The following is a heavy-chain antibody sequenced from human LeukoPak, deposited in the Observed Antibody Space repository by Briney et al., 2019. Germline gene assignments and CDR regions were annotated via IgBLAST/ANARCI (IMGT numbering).Heavy chain of an antibody. CDR1: GLTFSRYW. CDR3: ASGGYCSGGSCPYNWFDP. CDR2: ISGDGTNT. D-gene: IGHD2-15*01. J-gene: IGHJ5*02. V-gene: IGHV3-74*01. Sequence: GGSLRLSCAASGLTFSRYWMHWVRQAAGEGLAWFSSISGDGTNTNYAASVKGRFTISRDNAKNTLYLQMHSLGAEDTAVYYCASGGYCSGGSCPYNWFDPWGQGTLVTVSS.